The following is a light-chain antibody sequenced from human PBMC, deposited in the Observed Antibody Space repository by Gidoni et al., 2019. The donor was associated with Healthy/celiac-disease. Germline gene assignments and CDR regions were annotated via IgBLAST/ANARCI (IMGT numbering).Light chain of an antibody. V-gene: IGLV2-11*01. CDR3: GAYAGSYTYVV. CDR1: SSDVGGYHY. J-gene: IGLJ2*01. CDR2: DVS. Sequence: QSALTQPRSVSGSPGQSVTISCTGTSSDVGGYHYVSWYQQHPGKAPKLMIYDVSKRPSGVPDRFSGSKSVNTASLTISGLQAEDEADYYCGAYAGSYTYVVFGGGTKLTVL.